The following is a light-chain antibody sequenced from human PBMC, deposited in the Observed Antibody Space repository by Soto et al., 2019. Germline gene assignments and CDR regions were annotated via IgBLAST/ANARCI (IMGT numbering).Light chain of an antibody. V-gene: IGKV3-20*01. CDR2: DAS. CDR3: QQYGSLPLT. CDR1: QSVSSTY. J-gene: IGKJ4*01. Sequence: IEFSQTPRPATLCTAERATLSYRASQSVSSTYLAWYQRKPGQAPRLLIYDASSRATGIPDRFSGSGSGTDFTLTISRLEPEDFAVYYCQQYGSLPLTFGWGTKADIK.